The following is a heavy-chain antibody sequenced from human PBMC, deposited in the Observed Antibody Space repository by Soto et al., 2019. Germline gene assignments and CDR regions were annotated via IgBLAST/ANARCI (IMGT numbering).Heavy chain of an antibody. D-gene: IGHD6-13*01. Sequence: SQTLSLTCAISGDSVSSNSAAWNWIRQSPSRGLEWLGRTYYRSKWYNDYAVSVKSRITINPDTSKNQFSLQLNSVTPEDTAVYYCARECIAAAASYYYYYCMDVWGQWTTVSVAS. V-gene: IGHV6-1*01. CDR2: TYYRSKWYN. CDR3: ARECIAAAASYYYYYCMDV. J-gene: IGHJ6*02. CDR1: GDSVSSNSAA.